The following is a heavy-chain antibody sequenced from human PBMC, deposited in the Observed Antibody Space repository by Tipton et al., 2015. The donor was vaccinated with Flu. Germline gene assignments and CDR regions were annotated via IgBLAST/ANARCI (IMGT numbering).Heavy chain of an antibody. CDR2: IYYSGST. D-gene: IGHD2-2*01. CDR3: ARGDCNSTSCLDY. Sequence: LRLSCTVSGGSISGYYWSWIRQPPGKGLEWIGYIYYSGSTNYNPSLKSRVTISVDTSKNQFSLKLSSVTAADTAVYYCARGDCNSTSCLDYWGQGTLVTVSS. CDR1: GGSISGYY. V-gene: IGHV4-59*01. J-gene: IGHJ4*02.